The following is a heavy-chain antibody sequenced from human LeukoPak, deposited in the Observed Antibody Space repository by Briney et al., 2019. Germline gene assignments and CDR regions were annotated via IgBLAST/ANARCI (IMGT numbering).Heavy chain of an antibody. D-gene: IGHD3-3*01. V-gene: IGHV4-39*07. Sequence: PSETLSLTCTVSGGSTSRSSYFWGWIRQPPGKGLEWIGTIDKSGTTYYNPSLKSRITISVDTSKKQLSVSLTSVTAADTAVYYCARVDTYYDFWSGYPTDNWFDPWGQGTLVTVSS. CDR2: IDKSGTT. J-gene: IGHJ5*02. CDR1: GGSTSRSSYF. CDR3: ARVDTYYDFWSGYPTDNWFDP.